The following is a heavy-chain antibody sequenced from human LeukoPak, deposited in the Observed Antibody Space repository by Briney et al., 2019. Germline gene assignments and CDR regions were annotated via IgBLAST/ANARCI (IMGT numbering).Heavy chain of an antibody. J-gene: IGHJ4*02. V-gene: IGHV4-4*02. D-gene: IGHD3-10*02. Sequence: SGTLSLTCAVSGGSITTTNWWTWVRQPPGKGLEWIGEIHHSGTTHYNPSLKTRVTISVDNSKNQFSLKLTSMTAADTAVYFCARVFGGANWGQGTLVTVSS. CDR1: GGSITTTNW. CDR2: IHHSGTT. CDR3: ARVFGGAN.